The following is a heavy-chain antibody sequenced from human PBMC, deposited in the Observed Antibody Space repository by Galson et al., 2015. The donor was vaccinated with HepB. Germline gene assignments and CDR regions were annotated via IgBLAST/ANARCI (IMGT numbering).Heavy chain of an antibody. D-gene: IGHD3-10*01. CDR1: GFTFSSYA. CDR3: AKDRGGLPGVGMDV. J-gene: IGHJ6*02. Sequence: SLRLSCAASGFTFSSYAMSWVRQAPGKGLEWVSAISGSGGSTYYADSVKGRFTISRDNSKNTLYLQMNSLRAKDTAVYYCAKDRGGLPGVGMDVWGQGTTVTVSS. V-gene: IGHV3-23*01. CDR2: ISGSGGST.